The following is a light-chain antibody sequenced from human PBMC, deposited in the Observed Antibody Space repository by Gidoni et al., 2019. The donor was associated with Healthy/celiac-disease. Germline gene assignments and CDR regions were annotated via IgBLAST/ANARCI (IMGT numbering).Light chain of an antibody. Sequence: EIVLTQSPGTLSLSPGERATLSCRASQSVSRRYLAWYQQKPGQAPRLLIYGASSRATGIPDRFSGSGSGTDFTLTISRLEPEDFAVYYCQQYGSSLFTFXPXTKVDIK. CDR1: QSVSRRY. V-gene: IGKV3-20*01. J-gene: IGKJ3*01. CDR3: QQYGSSLFT. CDR2: GAS.